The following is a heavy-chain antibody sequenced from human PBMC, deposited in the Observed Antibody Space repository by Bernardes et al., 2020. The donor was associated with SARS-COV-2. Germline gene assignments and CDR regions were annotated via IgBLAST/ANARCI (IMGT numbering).Heavy chain of an antibody. CDR3: DLTYYYDSSGYN. D-gene: IGHD3-22*01. V-gene: IGHV3-74*01. CDR2: VQRDGSIT. Sequence: GGSLRVSCAASGFTFRLYWMHSVRQAPGKGLVWVARVQRDGSITNYEDSVKGRFTISRDNAKNTLYLQMNSLRAEDTAVYYCDLTYYYDSSGYNWGQGTLVTVSS. CDR1: GFTFRLYW. J-gene: IGHJ4*02.